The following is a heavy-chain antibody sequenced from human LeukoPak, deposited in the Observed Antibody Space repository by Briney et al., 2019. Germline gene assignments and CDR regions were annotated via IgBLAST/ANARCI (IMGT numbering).Heavy chain of an antibody. V-gene: IGHV3-15*01. CDR1: GFTFSNAW. J-gene: IGHJ3*02. CDR2: IKSKTDGGTT. D-gene: IGHD3-10*01. CDR3: TTATPYGSGSYFKFGAFDI. Sequence: GGSLRLSCAASGFTFSNAWMSWVRQAPGKGLEWVGRIKSKTDGGTTDYAAPVKGRLTISRDDSKNTLYLQMNSLKTEDTAVYYCTTATPYGSGSYFKFGAFDIWGQGTMVTVSS.